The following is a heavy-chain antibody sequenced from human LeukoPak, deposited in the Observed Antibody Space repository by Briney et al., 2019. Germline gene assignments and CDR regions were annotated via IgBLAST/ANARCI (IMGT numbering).Heavy chain of an antibody. D-gene: IGHD3-10*01. CDR3: ARPRGGSGSYYNGNWFDP. Sequence: SETLSPTCTVSGGSISSSSYYWGWIRQPPGKGLEWIGSIYYSGSTYYNPSLKSRVTISVDTSKNQFSLKLSSVTAADTAVYYCARPRGGSGSYYNGNWFDPWGQGTLVTVSS. CDR2: IYYSGST. J-gene: IGHJ5*02. CDR1: GGSISSSSYY. V-gene: IGHV4-39*01.